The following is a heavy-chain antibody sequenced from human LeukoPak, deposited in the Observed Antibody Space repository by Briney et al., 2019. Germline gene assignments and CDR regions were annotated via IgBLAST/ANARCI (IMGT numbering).Heavy chain of an antibody. CDR1: GITVSRNH. CDR3: AREATAPRPFSTDYYYYMDV. Sequence: GGSLRLSCAASGITVSRNHMSWVRQAPGKGLEWVSGIYSGGSTFDADSVKGRFTSSRDTSKNTFYLQVNSLRVEDTAVYYCAREATAPRPFSTDYYYYMDVWGKGTTVTVSS. CDR2: IYSGGST. J-gene: IGHJ6*03. V-gene: IGHV3-66*02. D-gene: IGHD6-6*01.